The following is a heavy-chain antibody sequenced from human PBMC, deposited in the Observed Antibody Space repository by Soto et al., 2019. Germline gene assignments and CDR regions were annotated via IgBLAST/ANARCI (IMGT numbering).Heavy chain of an antibody. CDR2: ISCSGGST. D-gene: IGHD6-19*01. Sequence: EVQLLESGGGLVQPGGSLRLSCAASGFTFSSYAMSWVRQAPGKGLEWVAAISCSGGSTYYADSVKGRFTISRDNSKNTLYLQMNSLRAEDTAVYYCARHSSGWYFDYWGQGTLVTVSS. CDR1: GFTFSSYA. V-gene: IGHV3-23*01. J-gene: IGHJ4*02. CDR3: ARHSSGWYFDY.